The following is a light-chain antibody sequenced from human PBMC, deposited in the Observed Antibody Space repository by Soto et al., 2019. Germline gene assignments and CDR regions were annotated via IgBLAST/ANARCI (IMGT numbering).Light chain of an antibody. CDR3: QQYGTTGT. CDR2: DAS. J-gene: IGKJ1*01. V-gene: IGKV3-20*01. Sequence: EIVMTQSPATLSLSPGEKATLSCRASQNVASNHLAWYHQKPGQAPRLLIYDASTRATGIPDRFSGSGSGTDFTLIISSLEPEDFAVYYCQQYGTTGTFGQGTRVEIK. CDR1: QNVASNH.